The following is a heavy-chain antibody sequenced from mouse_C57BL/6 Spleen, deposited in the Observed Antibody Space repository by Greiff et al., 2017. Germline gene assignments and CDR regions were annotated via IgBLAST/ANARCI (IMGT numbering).Heavy chain of an antibody. CDR1: GYTFTSYW. V-gene: IGHV1-61*01. CDR2: IYPSDSET. D-gene: IGHD2-5*01. CDR3: ARSNYSNYGLAY. Sequence: VQLQQPGAELVRPGSSVKLSCKASGYTFTSYWMDWVKQRPGQGLEWIGNIYPSDSETHYNQKFKDKATLTVDKSSSTAYMQLSSLTSEDSAVYYCARSNYSNYGLAYWGQGTLVTVSA. J-gene: IGHJ3*01.